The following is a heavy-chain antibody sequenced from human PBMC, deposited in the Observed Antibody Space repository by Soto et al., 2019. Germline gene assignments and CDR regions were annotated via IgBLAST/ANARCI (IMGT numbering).Heavy chain of an antibody. Sequence: ASVKVSCKASGYTFTSYGISWVRQAPGQGLEWMGWISAYTGNTNYAQKLQGRFIISRDNTQNTLYLQMNSLRVEDTAMYHCVRSDWFDPWGHGTLVTVSS. J-gene: IGHJ5*02. CDR2: ISAYTGNT. V-gene: IGHV1-18*01. CDR3: VRSDWFDP. CDR1: GYTFTSYG.